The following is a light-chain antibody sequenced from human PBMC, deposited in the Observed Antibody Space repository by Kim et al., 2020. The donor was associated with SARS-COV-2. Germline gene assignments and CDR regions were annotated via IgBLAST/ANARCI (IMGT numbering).Light chain of an antibody. J-gene: IGKJ1*01. Sequence: DIQMTQSPSSLSASVGDRVTNTCRASQDISRYLNWYQQKPGKAPKLLIYTASSLQSGVPSRFTGSGSETDFTLTISSLQPEDFATYYCQQTYSASRTFGQGTKVDIK. CDR1: QDISRY. CDR2: TAS. V-gene: IGKV1-39*01. CDR3: QQTYSASRT.